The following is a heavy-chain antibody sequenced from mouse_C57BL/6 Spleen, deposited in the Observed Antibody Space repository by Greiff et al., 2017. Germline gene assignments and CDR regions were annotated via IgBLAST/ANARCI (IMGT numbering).Heavy chain of an antibody. CDR3: ARQDYYGSSYGKNYFDY. Sequence: EVQVVESGGDLVKPGGSLKLSCAASGFTFSSYGMSWVRQTPDKRLEWVATISSGGSYTYYPDSVKGRFTISRDNAKNTLYLQMSSLKSEDTAMYYCARQDYYGSSYGKNYFDYWGQGTTLTVSS. V-gene: IGHV5-6*01. CDR2: ISSGGSYT. D-gene: IGHD1-1*01. CDR1: GFTFSSYG. J-gene: IGHJ2*01.